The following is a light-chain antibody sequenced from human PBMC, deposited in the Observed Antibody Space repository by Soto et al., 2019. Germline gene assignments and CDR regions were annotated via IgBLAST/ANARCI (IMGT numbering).Light chain of an antibody. CDR2: GAS. J-gene: IGKJ1*01. Sequence: ELVLTQSPGTLSLSPGERATLSCRASQSVDSRFLGWYQQKPGQAPRLLIYGASSRATGIPDSFSGSRSGKEFTLTINSLEPQDFAVYYCQYYGGSPRTFGQGIKVEI. V-gene: IGKV3-20*01. CDR1: QSVDSRF. CDR3: QYYGGSPRT.